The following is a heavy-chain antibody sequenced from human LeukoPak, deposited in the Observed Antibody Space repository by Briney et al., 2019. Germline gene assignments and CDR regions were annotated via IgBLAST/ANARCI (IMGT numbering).Heavy chain of an antibody. Sequence: GGSLRLSCAASGFTFSNYWMTWVRQAPGKGLEWVSSISGSGSGGSTYYADSVKGRFTISRDNSKNTLYLQMNSLRVEDTAVYYCAKSGYNRFDYWGQGTLVTVSS. CDR3: AKSGYNRFDY. CDR2: ISGSGSGGST. J-gene: IGHJ4*02. D-gene: IGHD5-24*01. CDR1: GFTFSNYW. V-gene: IGHV3-23*01.